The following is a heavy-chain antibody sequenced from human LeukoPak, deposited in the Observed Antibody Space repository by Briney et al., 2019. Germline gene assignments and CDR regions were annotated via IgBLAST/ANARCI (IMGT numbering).Heavy chain of an antibody. CDR1: GYTFTSYD. V-gene: IGHV1-8*01. D-gene: IGHD3-22*01. J-gene: IGHJ4*02. CDR2: MNPNSGNT. CDR3: ARGHPYYYDYLRYFDY. Sequence: ASVKVSCKASGYTFTSYDINWVRQATGQGVEGMGWMNPNSGNTGYAQKFQGRVTMTRNTSISTAYMELSSLRSEDTAVYYCARGHPYYYDYLRYFDYWGQGTLVTVSS.